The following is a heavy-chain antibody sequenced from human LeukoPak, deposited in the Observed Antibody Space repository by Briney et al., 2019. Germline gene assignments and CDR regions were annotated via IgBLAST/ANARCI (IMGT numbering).Heavy chain of an antibody. J-gene: IGHJ3*02. V-gene: IGHV4-38-2*01. CDR1: DFSISSGYY. D-gene: IGHD2-2*01. CDR3: ARHRRYCSSTSCYAFDI. Sequence: SETLSLTCAVSDFSISSGYYWGWIRQPPGKGLEWIGIIYHSGSTYYNPSLKSRVTISVDTSKNQFSLKLSSVTAADTAVYYCARHRRYCSSTSCYAFDIWGQGTMVTVSS. CDR2: IYHSGST.